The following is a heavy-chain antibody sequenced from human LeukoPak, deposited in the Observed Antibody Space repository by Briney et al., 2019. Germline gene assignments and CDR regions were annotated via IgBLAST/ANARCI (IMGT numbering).Heavy chain of an antibody. V-gene: IGHV3-21*04. J-gene: IGHJ4*02. CDR3: VRDRGTYRPIDY. D-gene: IGHD1-26*01. CDR1: AFSLSAYN. CDR2: ISYTGTYI. Sequence: GGSLRLSCAASAFSLSAYNMNWVRQAPGKGLEWVSSISYTGTYIYYADSVKGRFTVSRDNAQNSLYLQMNSLRAEDTAIYYCVRDRGTYRPIDYWGQGTLVTVSS.